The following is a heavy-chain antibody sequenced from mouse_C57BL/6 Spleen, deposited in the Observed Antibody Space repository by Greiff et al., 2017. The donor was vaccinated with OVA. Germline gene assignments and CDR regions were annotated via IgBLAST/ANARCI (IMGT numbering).Heavy chain of an antibody. CDR2: IYWDDDK. V-gene: IGHV8-12*01. Sequence: QVTLKESGPGILQSSQTLSLTCSFSGFSLSTSGMGVSWIRQPSGTGLEWLAHIYWDDDKRYTPSLKSRLTISKDTSRNQVCLNITSVDTADTATDYCARRSAYDGYLDYWGQGTTLTVSS. J-gene: IGHJ2*01. CDR3: ARRSAYDGYLDY. CDR1: GFSLSTSGMG. D-gene: IGHD2-3*01.